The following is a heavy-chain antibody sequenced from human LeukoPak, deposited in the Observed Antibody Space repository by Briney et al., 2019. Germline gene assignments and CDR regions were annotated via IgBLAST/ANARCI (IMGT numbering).Heavy chain of an antibody. J-gene: IGHJ4*02. V-gene: IGHV1-8*01. D-gene: IGHD5-12*01. CDR2: MNPNSGNT. CDR1: GYTFTSYD. CDR3: ARGRNIVATIIGY. Sequence: ASVKVSCKASGYTFTSYDINWVRQATGQGLEWMGWMNPNSGNTGYAQKFQGRVTMTRNTSISTAYMELSSLGSEDTAVYYCARGRNIVATIIGYWGQGTLVTVSS.